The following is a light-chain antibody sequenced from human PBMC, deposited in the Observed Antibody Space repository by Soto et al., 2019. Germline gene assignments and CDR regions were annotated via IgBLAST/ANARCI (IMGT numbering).Light chain of an antibody. CDR1: SGSVSTGNH. J-gene: IGLJ2*01. CDR3: VLFMSSGISI. V-gene: IGLV8-61*01. Sequence: QTVVTQEPSFSVSPGGTVTLTCGLSSGSVSTGNHPSWCQQTPGQVPRTLIYDTNIRCSGVPDRFSGSILGNKAALTITGAQADDESVYYCVLFMSSGISIFGGGTKLTVL. CDR2: DTN.